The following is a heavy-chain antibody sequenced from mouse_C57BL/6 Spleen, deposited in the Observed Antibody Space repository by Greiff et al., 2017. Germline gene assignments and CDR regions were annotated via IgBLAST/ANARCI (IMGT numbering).Heavy chain of an antibody. CDR3: ARNYYGSYYFDY. CDR1: GYTFTDYY. Sequence: VQLQQSGPVLVKPGASVKMSCKASGYTFTDYYMNWVKQSHGKSLEWIGVINPYNGGTSYNQKFKGKATLTVDKSSSTAYMELNSLTSEDSAVYYCARNYYGSYYFDYWGQGTTLTVSS. J-gene: IGHJ2*01. CDR2: INPYNGGT. V-gene: IGHV1-19*01. D-gene: IGHD1-1*01.